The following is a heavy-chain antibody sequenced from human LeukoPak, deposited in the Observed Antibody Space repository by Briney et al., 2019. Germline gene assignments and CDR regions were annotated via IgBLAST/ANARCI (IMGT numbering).Heavy chain of an antibody. V-gene: IGHV3-30*18. J-gene: IGHJ4*02. CDR1: GFTFSSYG. D-gene: IGHD6-13*01. Sequence: GRSLRLSCAASGFTFSSYGMHWVRQAPGKGLGWVAVISYDGSNKYYADSVKGRFTISRDNSKNTLYLQMNSLRAEDTAVYYCAKRGSSWLVYWGQGTLVTVSS. CDR2: ISYDGSNK. CDR3: AKRGSSWLVY.